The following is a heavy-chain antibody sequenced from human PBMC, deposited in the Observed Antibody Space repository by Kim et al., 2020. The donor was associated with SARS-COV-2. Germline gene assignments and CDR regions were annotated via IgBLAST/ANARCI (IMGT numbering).Heavy chain of an antibody. CDR1: GGSFSGYY. Sequence: SETLSLTCAVYGGSFSGYYWSWIRQPPGKGLEWIGEINHSGSTNYNPSLKSRVTISVDTSKNQFSLKLSSVTAADTAVYYCARGYYDSSGYYPYEYYYDG. D-gene: IGHD3-22*01. V-gene: IGHV4-34*01. J-gene: IGHJ6*01. CDR2: INHSGST. CDR3: ARGYYDSSGYYPYEYYYDG.